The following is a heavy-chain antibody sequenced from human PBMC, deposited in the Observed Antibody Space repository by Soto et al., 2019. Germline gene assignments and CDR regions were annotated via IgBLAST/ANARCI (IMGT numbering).Heavy chain of an antibody. J-gene: IGHJ4*02. CDR3: VRGLTTSSYYT. V-gene: IGHV1-46*01. CDR1: EYTFASSF. D-gene: IGHD3-3*01. Sequence: QVQLVQSGADVKKPGSSVKISCKSSEYTFASSFVHWVRQAPGQGLEWMGIISPSGDPATYAPKFQGRVSMTRDTSTSTVYMELSSLTSQDTAMYFCVRGLTTSSYYTWGQGTLVTVSS. CDR2: ISPSGDPA.